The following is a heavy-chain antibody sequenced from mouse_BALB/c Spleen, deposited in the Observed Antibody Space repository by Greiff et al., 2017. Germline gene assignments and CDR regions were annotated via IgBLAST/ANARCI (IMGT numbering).Heavy chain of an antibody. CDR3: ARDRNFDY. Sequence: EVKLMESGGDLVKPGGSLKLSCAASGFTFSSYGMSWVRQTPDKRLEWVATISSGGSYTYYPDSVKGRFTISRDNAKNTLYLQMSSLKSEDTAMYYCARDRNFDYWGQGTTLTVSS. CDR1: GFTFSSYG. J-gene: IGHJ2*01. CDR2: ISSGGSYT. V-gene: IGHV5-6*01.